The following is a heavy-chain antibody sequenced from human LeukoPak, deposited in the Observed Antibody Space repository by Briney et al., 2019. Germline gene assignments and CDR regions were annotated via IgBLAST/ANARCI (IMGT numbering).Heavy chain of an antibody. J-gene: IGHJ4*02. V-gene: IGHV1-2*02. CDR2: INPNSGGT. Sequence: ASVNVSCTASGYTFTVYYMHWVRQAPGQGLEWMGWINPNSGGTNYAQKFQGRVTMTRDTSISTAYMELSRLRSDDTAVYYCARDRDVDTAMVTVYWGQGTLVTVSS. D-gene: IGHD5-18*01. CDR3: ARDRDVDTAMVTVY. CDR1: GYTFTVYY.